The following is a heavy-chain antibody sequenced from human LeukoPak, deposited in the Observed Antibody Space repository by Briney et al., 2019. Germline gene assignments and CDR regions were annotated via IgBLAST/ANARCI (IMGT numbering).Heavy chain of an antibody. J-gene: IGHJ4*02. Sequence: PGGSLRLSCAASGFTFSNYWMTWVRQAPGKGLEWVANIKQDGSEKYYVDSVKGRFTISRDNAKNSLYLQMNSLRGEDTGLYYCAKGSGWVFDYWGQGTLVTVSS. CDR3: AKGSGWVFDY. V-gene: IGHV3-7*01. D-gene: IGHD6-19*01. CDR1: GFTFSNYW. CDR2: IKQDGSEK.